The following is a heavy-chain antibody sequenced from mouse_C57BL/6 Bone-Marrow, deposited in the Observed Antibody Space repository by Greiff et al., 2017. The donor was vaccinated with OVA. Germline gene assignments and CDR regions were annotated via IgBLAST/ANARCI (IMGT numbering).Heavy chain of an antibody. J-gene: IGHJ4*01. CDR2: ISSGGDYI. D-gene: IGHD1-1*01. V-gene: IGHV5-9-1*02. Sequence: EVKLVESGEGLVKPGGSLKLSCAASGFTFSSYAMSWVRQTPEKRLEWVAYISSGGDYIYYADTVKGRFTISRDNARNTLYLQMSSLKSEDTAMYYCTRELRPYYAMDYWGQGTSVTVSS. CDR3: TRELRPYYAMDY. CDR1: GFTFSSYA.